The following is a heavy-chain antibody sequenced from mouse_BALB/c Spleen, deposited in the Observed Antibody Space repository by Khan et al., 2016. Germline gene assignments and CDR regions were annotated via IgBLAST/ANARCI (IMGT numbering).Heavy chain of an antibody. CDR3: ARDPELITTSTGTMDY. V-gene: IGHV2-9*02. D-gene: IGHD1-2*01. J-gene: IGHJ4*01. CDR1: GFSLTSYG. CDR2: IWAGGGT. Sequence: QVQLKQSGPGLVAPSQSLSITCTVTGFSLTSYGVHWVRQPPGKGLEWLGVIWAGGGTDYNSALMSRLRISKDNSKSQVFLKMNSLQTDDAAMYYCARDPELITTSTGTMDYWGQGTSVTVSS.